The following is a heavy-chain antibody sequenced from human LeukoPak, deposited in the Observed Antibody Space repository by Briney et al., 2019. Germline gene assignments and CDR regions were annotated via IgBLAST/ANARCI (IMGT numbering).Heavy chain of an antibody. CDR1: GGSISSSSYY. D-gene: IGHD4-17*01. Sequence: KPSETLSLTCTVSGGSISSSSYYWGWLRQPPGKGLEWIGSIYYSGSTYYNPSLKSRVTISVDTSKNQFSLKLSSVTAADTAVYYCARHGTTVTAWYFDLWGRGTLVTVSS. CDR2: IYYSGST. J-gene: IGHJ2*01. CDR3: ARHGTTVTAWYFDL. V-gene: IGHV4-39*01.